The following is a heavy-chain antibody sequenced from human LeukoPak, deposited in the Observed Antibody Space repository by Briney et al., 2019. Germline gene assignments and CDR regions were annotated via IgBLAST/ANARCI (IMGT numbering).Heavy chain of an antibody. D-gene: IGHD3-10*01. CDR3: ARGPKVLTYYYGSGSSYYFDY. CDR1: GGSFSGYY. J-gene: IGHJ4*02. CDR2: INHSGST. Sequence: SETLSLTCAVYGGSFSGYYWSWIRQPPGKGLEWIGEINHSGSTNYNPSLKSRVTISVDTSKNQFSLKLSSVTAADTAVYYCARGPKVLTYYYGSGSSYYFDYWGQGTLVTVSS. V-gene: IGHV4-34*01.